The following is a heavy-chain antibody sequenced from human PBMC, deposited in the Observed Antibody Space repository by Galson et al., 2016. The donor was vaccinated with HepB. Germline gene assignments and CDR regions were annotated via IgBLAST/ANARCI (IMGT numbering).Heavy chain of an antibody. J-gene: IGHJ5*02. CDR3: ARDSAAAGTEWFDP. CDR2: INSDVSRT. CDR1: GFTFSSDW. Sequence: SLRLSCAASGFTFSSDWMYWVRQAPGKGLVWVSRINSDVSRTNYADSVKGRFTISRDNAKNTLYLQMNSLRAEDTAVYHCARDSAAAGTEWFDPWGQGTLVTVSS. V-gene: IGHV3-74*01. D-gene: IGHD6-13*01.